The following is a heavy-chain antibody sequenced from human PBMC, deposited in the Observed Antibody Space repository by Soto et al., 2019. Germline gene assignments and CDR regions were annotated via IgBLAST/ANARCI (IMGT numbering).Heavy chain of an antibody. D-gene: IGHD4-17*01. Sequence: QVQLVESGGGVVQPGRSLRLSCAASGFTFSSYAMHWVRQAPGKGLEWVAVISYDGSNKYYADSVTGRFTISRDNSKNTLYLQMNSLRAEDTAVYYCARAEYGDYAGYWYFDLWGRGTLVTVSS. CDR2: ISYDGSNK. CDR1: GFTFSSYA. CDR3: ARAEYGDYAGYWYFDL. J-gene: IGHJ2*01. V-gene: IGHV3-30-3*01.